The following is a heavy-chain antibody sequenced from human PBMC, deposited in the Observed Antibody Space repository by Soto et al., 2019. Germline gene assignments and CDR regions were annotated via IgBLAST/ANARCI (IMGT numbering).Heavy chain of an antibody. CDR1: GGSISSGDYY. V-gene: IGHV4-30-4*01. J-gene: IGHJ4*02. CDR3: AREVRDLRYSGYDGGATFDY. D-gene: IGHD5-12*01. CDR2: IYYSGST. Sequence: SETLSLTCTVSGGSISSGDYYWSWIRQPPGKGLEWIGYIYYSGSTYYNPSLKSRVTISVDTSKNQFSLKLSSVTAADTAVYYCAREVRDLRYSGYDGGATFDYWGQGTLVTVSS.